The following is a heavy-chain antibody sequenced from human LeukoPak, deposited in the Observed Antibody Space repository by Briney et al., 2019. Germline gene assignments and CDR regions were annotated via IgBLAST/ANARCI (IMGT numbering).Heavy chain of an antibody. CDR1: GFTFSGYS. CDR3: ARVVGDSGSYLH. D-gene: IGHD3-10*01. V-gene: IGHV3-48*01. Sequence: GGSLRLSCAASGFTFSGYSMNWVRQAPGKGLEWFSYISSSSSTIHYADSVKGRFTISRDNVKNSLYLQMNSLRGEDTAVYYCARVVGDSGSYLHWGQGTLVTVSS. CDR2: ISSSSSTI. J-gene: IGHJ4*02.